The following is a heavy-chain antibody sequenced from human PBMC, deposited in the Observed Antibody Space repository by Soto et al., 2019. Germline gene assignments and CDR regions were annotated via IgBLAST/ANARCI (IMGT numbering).Heavy chain of an antibody. J-gene: IGHJ6*02. Sequence: SETLSLTCPVSGGSISRYYWSWIRQPPGKGLEWIGYIYYSGSTNYNPSLKSRVTMSVDTSKNQFSLKLSSVTAADTAVYYCARVDFWSGYDLYYYYGMDVWGQGTTVTVSS. CDR2: IYYSGST. D-gene: IGHD3-3*01. CDR1: GGSISRYY. V-gene: IGHV4-59*01. CDR3: ARVDFWSGYDLYYYYGMDV.